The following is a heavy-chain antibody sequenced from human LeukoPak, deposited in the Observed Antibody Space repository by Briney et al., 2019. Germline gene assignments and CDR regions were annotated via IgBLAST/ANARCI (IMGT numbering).Heavy chain of an antibody. J-gene: IGHJ4*02. CDR3: ARGPPGYSYGSYYFDY. V-gene: IGHV3-30*14. CDR1: GFTFSSYA. D-gene: IGHD5-18*01. Sequence: GGSLRLSCAASGFTFSSYAMSWVRQAPGKGLEWVALISYDANIGSNKYYADSVKGRFTISRDNSKNTLYLQMNSLRAEDTAVYYCARGPPGYSYGSYYFDYWGQGTLVTVSS. CDR2: ISYDANIGSNK.